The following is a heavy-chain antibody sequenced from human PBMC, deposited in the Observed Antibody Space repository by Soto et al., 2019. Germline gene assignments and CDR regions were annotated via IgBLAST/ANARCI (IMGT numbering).Heavy chain of an antibody. D-gene: IGHD3-16*01. V-gene: IGHV4-59*01. J-gene: IGHJ6*02. CDR1: GGSISTYY. Sequence: QVHLQQSGPGLVKASETLSLTCAVSGGSISTYYWSWIRQPPGKGLEWIGYIYYSGSTNYNPSLKSRVTKTVETSKNQVSLGLRAGTGSDTGGFFWAGGRDRMGGYFYYGMDVWGQGTTVTVSS. CDR2: IYYSGST. CDR3: AGGRDRMGGYFYYGMDV.